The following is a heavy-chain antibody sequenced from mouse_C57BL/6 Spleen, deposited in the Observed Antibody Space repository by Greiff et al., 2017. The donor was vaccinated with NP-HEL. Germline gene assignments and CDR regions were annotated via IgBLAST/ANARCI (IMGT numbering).Heavy chain of an antibody. Sequence: QVQLQQSGAELARPGASVKLSCKASGYTFTSYGISWVKQRTGQGLEWIGEIYPRSGNTYYNEKFKGKATLTADKSSSTAYMELRSLTSEDSAVYFCARRYYGSSPRYWGQGTTLTVSS. D-gene: IGHD1-1*01. V-gene: IGHV1-81*01. CDR2: IYPRSGNT. CDR3: ARRYYGSSPRY. J-gene: IGHJ2*01. CDR1: GYTFTSYG.